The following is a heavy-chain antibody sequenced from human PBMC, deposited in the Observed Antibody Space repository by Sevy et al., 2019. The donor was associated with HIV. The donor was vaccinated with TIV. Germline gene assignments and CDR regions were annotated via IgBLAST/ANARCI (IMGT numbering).Heavy chain of an antibody. Sequence: ASVKVSCKASGYTFTSYDINWVRQATGQGLEWMGWMNPNSGNTGYAQKFQGRVTMTRNTSISTAYMELGSLRSEDTAVYYCARGFRHYYYYGMDVWGQGTTVTVSS. CDR3: ARGFRHYYYYGMDV. CDR2: MNPNSGNT. CDR1: GYTFTSYD. V-gene: IGHV1-8*01. J-gene: IGHJ6*02.